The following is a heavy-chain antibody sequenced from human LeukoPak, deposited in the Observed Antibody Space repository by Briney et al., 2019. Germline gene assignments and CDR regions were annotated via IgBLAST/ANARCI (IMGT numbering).Heavy chain of an antibody. Sequence: GESLQISCKGSGYSFTSYWIGWVRQMPGKGLEWMGIIYPGDSDTRYSPSFQGQVTISADKSISTAYLQWSSLKASDTAMYYCARQLAYCGGDCFPPGYYFDYWGQGTLVTVSS. D-gene: IGHD2-21*02. CDR3: ARQLAYCGGDCFPPGYYFDY. V-gene: IGHV5-51*01. J-gene: IGHJ4*02. CDR2: IYPGDSDT. CDR1: GYSFTSYW.